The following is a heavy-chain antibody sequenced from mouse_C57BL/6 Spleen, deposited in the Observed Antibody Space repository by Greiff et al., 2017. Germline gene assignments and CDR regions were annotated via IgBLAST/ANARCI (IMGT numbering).Heavy chain of an antibody. CDR2: INYDGNST. CDR1: GFTFSDYY. J-gene: IGHJ3*01. V-gene: IGHV5-16*01. Sequence: EVKLVESEGGLVQPGRSMKLSCTASGFTFSDYYMAWVRQVPDKGLEWVAIINYDGNSTYYLDSLKSRFIISGDNAKNILYLQMSSLKSEDTATYYCAREGLRGFAYWGKGTLVTVSA. CDR3: AREGLRGFAY. D-gene: IGHD2-4*01.